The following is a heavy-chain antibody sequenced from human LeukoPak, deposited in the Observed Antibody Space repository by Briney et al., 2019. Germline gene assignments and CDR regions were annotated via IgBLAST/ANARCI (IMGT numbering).Heavy chain of an antibody. Sequence: GGSLRLSCAASGFTFSSYAMSWVRQAPGKGLEWVSAISGSGGSTYYADSVKGRFTISRDNSKNTLYLQMNSLRAEDTAVYYCAKDSRYDFWSGYCFDYWGQGTLVTVSS. J-gene: IGHJ4*02. CDR3: AKDSRYDFWSGYCFDY. CDR2: ISGSGGST. CDR1: GFTFSSYA. D-gene: IGHD3-3*01. V-gene: IGHV3-23*01.